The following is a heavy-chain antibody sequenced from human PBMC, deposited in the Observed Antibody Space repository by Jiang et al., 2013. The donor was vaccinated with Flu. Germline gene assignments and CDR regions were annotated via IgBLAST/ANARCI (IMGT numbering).Heavy chain of an antibody. J-gene: IGHJ3*02. D-gene: IGHD5-12*01. V-gene: IGHV3-30-3*01. Sequence: AVISYDGSNKYYADSVKGRFTISRDNSKNTLYLQMNSLRAEDTAVYYCAREWAGYGGNGEIDAIDIWGQGTMVIVSS. CDR3: AREWAGYGGNGEIDAIDI. CDR2: ISYDGSNK.